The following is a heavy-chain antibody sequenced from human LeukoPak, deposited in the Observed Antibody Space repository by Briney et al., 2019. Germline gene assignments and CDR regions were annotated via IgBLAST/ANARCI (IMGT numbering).Heavy chain of an antibody. CDR3: ARHHSGSSYFGL. CDR2: SYYSGTT. CDR1: GGSIRTPTYY. D-gene: IGHD1-26*01. J-gene: IGHJ4*02. V-gene: IGHV4-39*01. Sequence: SETLSLTCTVSGGSIRTPTYYWGWIRQPPGKGLEWIASSYYSGTTYYNTSLRSRLTTFVDTSNNQFYMNLSSVTAADTGVYYCARHHSGSSYFGLWGQGILVTVSS.